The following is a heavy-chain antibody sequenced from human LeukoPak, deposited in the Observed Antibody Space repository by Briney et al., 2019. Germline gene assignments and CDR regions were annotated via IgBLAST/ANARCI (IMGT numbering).Heavy chain of an antibody. V-gene: IGHV3-74*01. D-gene: IGHD1-26*01. Sequence: GGSLRLSCAASGFSLSSYWMPWVRQAPGKGLVWVSRISSDGSSTSYADSVKGRFTISRDNAKNTLYLQMNSLRAEDTAVYYCARAGIVGARNGFDIWGQGTMVTVSS. CDR2: ISSDGSST. CDR3: ARAGIVGARNGFDI. J-gene: IGHJ3*02. CDR1: GFSLSSYW.